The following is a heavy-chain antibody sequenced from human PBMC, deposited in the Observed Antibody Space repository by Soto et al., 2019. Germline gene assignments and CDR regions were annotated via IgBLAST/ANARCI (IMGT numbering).Heavy chain of an antibody. V-gene: IGHV4-39*01. D-gene: IGHD1-26*01. Sequence: QLQLQESGPGLVKPSETLSLTCTVSGGFISSRDYYWGWIRQPPGKGLEWIGSISFGGNPYYNPSLKSRVTISIDTSENQFSLKLNSVAAADTAVYYCASQRQVGNFDYWGQGTLVAVSS. CDR3: ASQRQVGNFDY. CDR1: GGFISSRDYY. J-gene: IGHJ4*02. CDR2: ISFGGNP.